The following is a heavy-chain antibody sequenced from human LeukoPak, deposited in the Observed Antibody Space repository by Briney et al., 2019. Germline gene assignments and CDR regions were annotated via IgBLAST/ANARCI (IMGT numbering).Heavy chain of an antibody. Sequence: SETLSLTCTVSGGSISTYFWSWIRQPPGKGLEWIGYIYYGGNTNYNPSLKSRVTISVDASKNQFSLKLSSVTAADTAVYYCARRYSGSYSGHFDYWGQGTLVTVSS. CDR2: IYYGGNT. CDR3: ARRYSGSYSGHFDY. D-gene: IGHD1-26*01. V-gene: IGHV4-59*08. CDR1: GGSISTYF. J-gene: IGHJ4*02.